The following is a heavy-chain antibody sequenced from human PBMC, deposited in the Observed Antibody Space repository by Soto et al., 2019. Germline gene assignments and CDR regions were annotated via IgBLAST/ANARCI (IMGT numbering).Heavy chain of an antibody. V-gene: IGHV3-9*01. CDR3: ARSWSGSTSGRVDV. Sequence: EVQLVESGGGLVHPGRSLRLSCVASGFNFDDHVMNWVRQVPGKGLEWVGHINWNGYSIGYGGSVRGRFIISRDNAQNTLYLQMNSLRPEDTALYYCARSWSGSTSGRVDVWGQGTTVTVSS. J-gene: IGHJ6*02. CDR1: GFNFDDHV. CDR2: INWNGYSI. D-gene: IGHD2-2*01.